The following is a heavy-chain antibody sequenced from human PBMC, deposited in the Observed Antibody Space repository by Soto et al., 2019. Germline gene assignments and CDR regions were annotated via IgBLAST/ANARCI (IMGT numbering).Heavy chain of an antibody. Sequence: QVQLVQSGAEVKKPGASVKVSCKASGYTFTSYDINWVRQATGQGLEWMGWMNPNSGNTGYAQKFQGRVTMTRNTSISTAYMELSSLRSEDTAVYYCARAGAARRGGYYYYYYYMDVWGKGTTVTVSS. CDR2: MNPNSGNT. V-gene: IGHV1-8*01. CDR1: GYTFTSYD. J-gene: IGHJ6*03. CDR3: ARAGAARRGGYYYYYYYMDV. D-gene: IGHD6-6*01.